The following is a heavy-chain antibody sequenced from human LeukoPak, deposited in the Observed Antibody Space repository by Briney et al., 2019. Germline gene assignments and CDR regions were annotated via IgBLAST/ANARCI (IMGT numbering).Heavy chain of an antibody. J-gene: IGHJ5*02. CDR2: IKEDGSEN. CDR3: ARRFDP. CDR1: GFTFSYYG. Sequence: GGSLRLSCAASGFTFSYYGMTWVRQAPGKGLEWVANIKEDGSENYSVHSVKGRLTISRDNAKNSLYLQMNSLRAEDTAVYYCARRFDPWGEGTLVTVSS. V-gene: IGHV3-7*01. D-gene: IGHD3-16*01.